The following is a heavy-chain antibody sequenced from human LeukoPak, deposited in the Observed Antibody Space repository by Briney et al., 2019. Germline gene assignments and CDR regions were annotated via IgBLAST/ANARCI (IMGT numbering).Heavy chain of an antibody. CDR3: ASSSWKKTFDY. V-gene: IGHV4-4*07. CDR2: IHTSGTT. J-gene: IGHJ4*02. D-gene: IGHD1-1*01. CDR1: GGSITFYY. Sequence: PSETLSLTCSVSGGSITFYYWNWIRKPAGKGLEWIGRIHTSGTTNYNPSLKSRVTISIDTSLKKFSLNLTSVTAADTAVYYCASSSWKKTFDYWGQGALVTVSS.